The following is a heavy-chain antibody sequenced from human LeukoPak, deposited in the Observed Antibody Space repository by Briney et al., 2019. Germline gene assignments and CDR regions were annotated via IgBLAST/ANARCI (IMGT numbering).Heavy chain of an antibody. V-gene: IGHV1-18*01. D-gene: IGHD3-22*01. CDR1: GYTFTSYG. J-gene: IGHJ4*02. CDR2: ISAYNGST. CDR3: ARPRVDSSGYYVYYFDY. Sequence: AASVKVSCKASGYTFTSYGISWVRQAPGQGLEWMGWISAYNGSTNYAQKLQGRVTMTTDTSTSTAYMELRSLRSDDTAVYYCARPRVDSSGYYVYYFDYWGQGTLVTVSS.